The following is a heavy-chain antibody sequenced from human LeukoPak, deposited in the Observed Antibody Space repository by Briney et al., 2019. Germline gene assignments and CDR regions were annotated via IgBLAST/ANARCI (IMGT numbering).Heavy chain of an antibody. CDR1: GGSFSGYY. CDR2: INHSGST. J-gene: IGHJ5*02. Sequence: SETLCLTCAVYGGSFSGYYWSWIRLPPGKGLEWIGEINHSGSTNYNPSLKSRVTISVDTSKNQFSLKLSSVTAADTAVYYCASEGIAAAGRFDNWFDPWGQGTLVTVSS. D-gene: IGHD6-13*01. CDR3: ASEGIAAAGRFDNWFDP. V-gene: IGHV4-34*01.